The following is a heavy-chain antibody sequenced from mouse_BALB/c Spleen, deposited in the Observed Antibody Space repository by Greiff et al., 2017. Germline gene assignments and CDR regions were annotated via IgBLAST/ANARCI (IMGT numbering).Heavy chain of an antibody. D-gene: IGHD3-1*01. CDR3: ARGELSGYPWFAY. V-gene: IGHV1S132*01. CDR2: IYPGTGST. CDR1: GYIYTSYW. J-gene: IGHJ3*01. Sequence: QVHVKQSGAELVRPGASVKLSCKTSGYIYTSYWIHWVKQRSGQGLEWIARIYPGTGSTYYNEKFKGKATLTVDKSSSTAYMHLNSLTSEDSAIYYCARGELSGYPWFAYWGQGTLVTVSA.